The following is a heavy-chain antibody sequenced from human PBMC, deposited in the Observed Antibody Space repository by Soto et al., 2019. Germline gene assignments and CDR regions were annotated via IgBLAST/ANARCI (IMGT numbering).Heavy chain of an antibody. Sequence: PSETLSLTCTVSGGSISSYYWSWIRQPPGKGLEWIRYIYYSGSTNYNPSLKSRVTISVDTSKNQFSLKLSSVTAADTAVYYCARGYYDFWSGSPLTWIYYYYYMDVWGKGTTVTVSS. CDR2: IYYSGST. D-gene: IGHD3-3*01. CDR1: GGSISSYY. CDR3: ARGYYDFWSGSPLTWIYYYYYMDV. V-gene: IGHV4-59*01. J-gene: IGHJ6*03.